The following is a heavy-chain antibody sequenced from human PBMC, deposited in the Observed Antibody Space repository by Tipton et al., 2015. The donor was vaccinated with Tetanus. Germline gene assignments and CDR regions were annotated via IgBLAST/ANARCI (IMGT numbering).Heavy chain of an antibody. CDR1: SDSMTGHY. Sequence: TLSLTCTVSSDSMTGHYWTWIRQSAGKGLEWIGRIYSSGSTNYNPSLQSRVTVSLDTSKNQFSLKLKSVTGADTAVYYCARGGISSGLFDYWGRGTLVTVSS. V-gene: IGHV4-4*07. CDR3: ARGGISSGLFDY. D-gene: IGHD3-22*01. J-gene: IGHJ4*02. CDR2: IYSSGST.